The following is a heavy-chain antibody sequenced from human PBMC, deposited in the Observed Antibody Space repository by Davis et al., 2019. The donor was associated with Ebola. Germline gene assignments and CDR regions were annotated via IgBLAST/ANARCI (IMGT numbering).Heavy chain of an antibody. CDR2: INPNSGGT. D-gene: IGHD4-11*01. Sequence: ASVKVSCKASGYTFTSYAMNWVRQAPGQGLEWMGRINPNSGGTIHAQKFQGRVAMIRDTSISTAYMELSSLTSDDTAVYYCARGPRPYSDSGYCDSWGQGTLVTVSS. CDR3: ARGPRPYSDSGYCDS. J-gene: IGHJ4*02. CDR1: GYTFTSYA. V-gene: IGHV1-2*06.